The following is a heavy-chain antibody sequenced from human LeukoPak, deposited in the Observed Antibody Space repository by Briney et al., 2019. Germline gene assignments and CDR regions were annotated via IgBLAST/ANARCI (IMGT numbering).Heavy chain of an antibody. Sequence: GGSLRLSCAASGCTFRSYWMRWVRQAPGKGLEWVANIKHDGSEAYYVASVKGRFTISKDNAKNSLYLQMNSLRTEDTAVYYCVKGRGGYVKYKTFDYWGQGTLVTVSS. CDR1: GCTFRSYW. CDR2: IKHDGSEA. J-gene: IGHJ4*02. V-gene: IGHV3-7*01. D-gene: IGHD5-12*01. CDR3: VKGRGGYVKYKTFDY.